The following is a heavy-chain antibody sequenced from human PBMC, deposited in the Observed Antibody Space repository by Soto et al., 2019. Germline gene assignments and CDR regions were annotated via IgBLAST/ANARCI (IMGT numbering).Heavy chain of an antibody. V-gene: IGHV4-39*01. CDR3: ARLGEGNWFDP. J-gene: IGHJ5*02. CDR2: IYYSGST. CDR1: GGSISSSSYY. Sequence: SETLSLTCTVSGGSISSSSYYWGWIRQPPGKGLEWIGSIYYSGSTYYNPSLKSRVTISVDTSKNQFSLKLTSVTAADTAVYYCARLGEGNWFDPWGQGTLVTVSS. D-gene: IGHD3-16*01.